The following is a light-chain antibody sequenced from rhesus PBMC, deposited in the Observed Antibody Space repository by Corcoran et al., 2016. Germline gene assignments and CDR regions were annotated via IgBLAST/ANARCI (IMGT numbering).Light chain of an antibody. CDR2: EVT. J-gene: IGLJ6*01. CDR1: SSDIGGYNR. Sequence: QAVPTQSPSVSESPGQPVTFSCTGTSSDIGGYNRISWYQQHPGKAPKLMFYEVTKRPSGVSDRFSGPQSGNTASLTISGLQGEDAADYQFSSFAISSTFGFGRGPKLTVL. CDR3: SSFAISSTFG. V-gene: IGLV2-13*03.